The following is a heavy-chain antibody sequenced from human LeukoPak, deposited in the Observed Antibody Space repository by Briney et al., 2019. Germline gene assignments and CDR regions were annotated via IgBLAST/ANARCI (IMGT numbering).Heavy chain of an antibody. CDR1: GGTFSSYA. Sequence: GASVKVSCKASGGTFSSYAISWVRQAPGQGREWMGRIIPIFGTANYAQKFQGRVTITTDESTSTAYMELSSLRSEDTAVYYCARQGQQLDLHFGYWGQGTLVTVSS. CDR3: ARQGQQLDLHFGY. CDR2: IIPIFGTA. V-gene: IGHV1-69*05. D-gene: IGHD6-13*01. J-gene: IGHJ4*02.